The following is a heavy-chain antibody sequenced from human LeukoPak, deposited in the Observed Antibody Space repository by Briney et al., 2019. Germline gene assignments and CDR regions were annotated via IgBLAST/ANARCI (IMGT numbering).Heavy chain of an antibody. J-gene: IGHJ4*02. CDR3: AKAFCSERQCTLDS. Sequence: GGSLRLSCAASGFTFSAHYMDWVRQAPGKGLEWVGRIREKVNSYTTVYAASVKGRFTISRDDSTNSVFLQMNSLKTEDTAVYYCAKAFCSERQCTLDSWGQGTLVSVSS. V-gene: IGHV3-72*01. CDR2: IREKVNSYTT. D-gene: IGHD3-3*01. CDR1: GFTFSAHY.